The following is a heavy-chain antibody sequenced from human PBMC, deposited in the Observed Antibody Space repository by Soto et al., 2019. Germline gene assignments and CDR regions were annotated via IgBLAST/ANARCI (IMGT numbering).Heavy chain of an antibody. D-gene: IGHD6-25*01. Sequence: GESLKISCKGSGYSFTTYWIGWVRQMPGKGLEWMGMIYPGDSYTNYSPSFQGHVTISADKSISTAYLQWSSLKASDTAMYYCARLPLAAAYSDANSWGQGTLVTVSS. V-gene: IGHV5-10-1*01. CDR3: ARLPLAAAYSDANS. CDR2: IYPGDSYT. CDR1: GYSFTTYW. J-gene: IGHJ4*02.